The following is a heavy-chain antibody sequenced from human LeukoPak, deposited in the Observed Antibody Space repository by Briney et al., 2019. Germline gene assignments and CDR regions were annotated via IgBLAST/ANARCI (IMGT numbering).Heavy chain of an antibody. CDR3: VRGRYYDFWSDYYEPLYDNAFDI. V-gene: IGHV3-30*03. D-gene: IGHD3-3*01. Sequence: GGSLRLSCAASGFTFSSYSMNWVRQAPGKGLEWVAIISYDGSNKYFADSVKGRFTISRDNSMNTLYLQMNSLRVEDAAVYYCVRGRYYDFWSDYYEPLYDNAFDIWGQGTMVTVSS. CDR2: ISYDGSNK. CDR1: GFTFSSYS. J-gene: IGHJ3*02.